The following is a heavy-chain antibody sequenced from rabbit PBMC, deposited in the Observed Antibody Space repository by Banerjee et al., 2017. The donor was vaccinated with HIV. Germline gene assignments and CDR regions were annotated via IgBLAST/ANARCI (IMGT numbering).Heavy chain of an antibody. CDR2: INTISGDT. Sequence: QSLEESGGDLVKPEGSLTLTCTASGFSFSSGYDMCWVRQAPGKGLEWIACINTISGDTVYATWAKGRFTISKASWTTVTLQMTSLTAADTATYFCARGSNYYAFNLWGPGTLVTVS. J-gene: IGHJ4*01. CDR3: ARGSNYYAFNL. CDR1: GFSFSSGYD. V-gene: IGHV1S40*01. D-gene: IGHD8-1*01.